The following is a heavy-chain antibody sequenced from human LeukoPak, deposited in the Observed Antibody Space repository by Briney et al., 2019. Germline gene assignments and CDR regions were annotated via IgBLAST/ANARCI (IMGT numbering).Heavy chain of an antibody. J-gene: IGHJ6*03. V-gene: IGHV1-69*05. CDR3: AVYYYGSGSYYNRRSYYYMDV. D-gene: IGHD3-10*01. CDR1: GGTFSTYA. CDR2: IIPIFGTA. Sequence: SVKFSCKSCGGTFSTYAISWVQQAPGQGLEWMGGIIPIFGTANYAQKFQGRVAITTDESTSTAYMELSSLRSEDTAVYYCAVYYYGSGSYYNRRSYYYMDVWGKGTTVTVSS.